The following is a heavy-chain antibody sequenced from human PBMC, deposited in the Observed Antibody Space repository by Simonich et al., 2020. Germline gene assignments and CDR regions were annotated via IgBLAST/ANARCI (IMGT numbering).Heavy chain of an antibody. V-gene: IGHV1-18*01. CDR1: GYTFTSYG. Sequence: QVQLVQSGAEVKKPGASVKVSCKASGYTFTSYGISWVRQATGQVLEWMGWISAYNSNTNDAQKLQGRVTMTTDTTTSTAYMELRSLRSDDTAVYYCARSTTGTTTFDIWGQGTMVTVSS. CDR2: ISAYNSNT. CDR3: ARSTTGTTTFDI. J-gene: IGHJ3*02. D-gene: IGHD1-1*01.